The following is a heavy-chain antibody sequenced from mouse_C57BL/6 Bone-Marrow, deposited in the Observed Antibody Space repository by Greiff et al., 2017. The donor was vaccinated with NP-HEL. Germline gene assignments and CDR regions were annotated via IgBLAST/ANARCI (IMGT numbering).Heavy chain of an antibody. Sequence: QVQLKQSGAELMKPGASVSLSCTATGYTFTGYWIEWVKQRPGHGLEWIGEILPGSGSTNYNAQFKGKATFTADTSSNTAYMQLSSLTTEDSAIYYCARLGGYYYGSSWAYWGQGTLVTVSA. J-gene: IGHJ3*01. D-gene: IGHD1-1*01. CDR2: ILPGSGST. CDR1: GYTFTGYW. CDR3: ARLGGYYYGSSWAY. V-gene: IGHV1-9*01.